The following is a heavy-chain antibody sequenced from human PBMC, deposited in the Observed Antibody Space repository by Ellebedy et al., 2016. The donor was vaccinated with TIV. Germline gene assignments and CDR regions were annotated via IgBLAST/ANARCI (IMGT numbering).Heavy chain of an antibody. CDR1: GYTFTSYA. D-gene: IGHD6-19*01. V-gene: IGHV1-3*01. CDR2: INAGNGNT. J-gene: IGHJ6*02. CDR3: AREEIRGWLYYGMDV. Sequence: ASVKVSCXASGYTFTSYAMHWVRQAPGQRLEWMGWINAGNGNTKYSQKFQGRVTITRDTSASTAYMELSSLRSEDTAVYYCAREEIRGWLYYGMDVWGQGTTVTVSS.